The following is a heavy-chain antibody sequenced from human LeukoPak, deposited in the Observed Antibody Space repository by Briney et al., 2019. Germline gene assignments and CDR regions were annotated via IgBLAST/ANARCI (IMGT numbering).Heavy chain of an antibody. D-gene: IGHD3-10*01. J-gene: IGHJ3*02. CDR3: ARGPYYYGGSAFDI. V-gene: IGHV4-61*02. CDR2: IYSSGST. CDR1: GGFISSGSYY. Sequence: PSQTLSLTCTVSGGFISSGSYYWSWIRQPAGKGLEWTGRIYSSGSTNYNPSLKSRVTISVHTSRNQFSLKLSSVTAADTAVYYRARGPYYYGGSAFDIWGQGPMVTVSS.